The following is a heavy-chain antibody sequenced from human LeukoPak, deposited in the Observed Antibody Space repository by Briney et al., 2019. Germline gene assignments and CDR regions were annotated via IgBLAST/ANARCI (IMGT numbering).Heavy chain of an antibody. Sequence: GGSLRLSCAASGFTFSSYGMHWVRQAPGKGLEWVAFIRYDGSNKYYADSVKGRFTISRDNSKNTLYLRMNSLRAEDTAVYYCARELRGNYAFDYWGQGTLVTVSS. CDR1: GFTFSSYG. CDR2: IRYDGSNK. J-gene: IGHJ4*02. CDR3: ARELRGNYAFDY. V-gene: IGHV3-30*02. D-gene: IGHD1-7*01.